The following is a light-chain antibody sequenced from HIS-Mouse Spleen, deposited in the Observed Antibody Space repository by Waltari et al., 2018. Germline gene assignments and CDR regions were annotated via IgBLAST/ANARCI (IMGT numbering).Light chain of an antibody. CDR2: EDS. V-gene: IGLV3-10*01. J-gene: IGLJ2*01. CDR1: ALPKKY. CDR3: YSTDSSGNHRV. Sequence: SYELTQPPSLSVSPGQTARITCSGDALPKKYAYWYQQKSCQAPVLVIYEDSKRPSRIAERFSGSSSGKMATLTISGAQVEDEADYYCYSTDSSGNHRVFGGGTKLTVL.